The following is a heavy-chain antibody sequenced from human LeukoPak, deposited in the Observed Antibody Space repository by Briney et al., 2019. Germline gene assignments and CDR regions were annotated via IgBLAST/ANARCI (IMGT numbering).Heavy chain of an antibody. Sequence: SETLSLTCTVSGGSVSRYYWSWIRQPAGKVLEWIGRIYTSGSTNYNPSLKSRVTMSVDTSKNQFSLKLSSVTAADTAVYYCARVATVVVPAAISTLGSYYYYYYMDVWGKGTTVTISS. CDR1: GGSVSRYY. J-gene: IGHJ6*03. CDR3: ARVATVVVPAAISTLGSYYYYYYMDV. CDR2: IYTSGST. V-gene: IGHV4-4*07. D-gene: IGHD2-2*01.